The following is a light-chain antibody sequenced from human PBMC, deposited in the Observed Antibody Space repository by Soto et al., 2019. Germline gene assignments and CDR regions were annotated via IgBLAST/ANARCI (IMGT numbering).Light chain of an antibody. Sequence: EMVMTQSPATLSVSPGERATLSGRANQSVSSNLAWYQQKPGQAPRLLIYGASTRATGIPARFSGSGSGTEFPLTISSLQSEDFAVYYCQQYNNWPETFGQGTKVEIK. V-gene: IGKV3-15*01. CDR1: QSVSSN. CDR3: QQYNNWPET. CDR2: GAS. J-gene: IGKJ1*01.